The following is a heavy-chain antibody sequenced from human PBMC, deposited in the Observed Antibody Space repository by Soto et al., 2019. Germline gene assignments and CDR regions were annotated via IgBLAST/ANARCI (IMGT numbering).Heavy chain of an antibody. CDR3: ARDRWYGSVAAAGTASDY. Sequence: GGSLRLSCAASGFTFSSYWMHWVRQAPGKGLVWVSRINSDGSSTSYADSVKGRFTISRDNAKNTLYLQMNSLRAEDTAVYYCARDRWYGSVAAAGTASDYWGQGTLVTVSS. D-gene: IGHD6-13*01. CDR2: INSDGSST. V-gene: IGHV3-74*01. J-gene: IGHJ4*02. CDR1: GFTFSSYW.